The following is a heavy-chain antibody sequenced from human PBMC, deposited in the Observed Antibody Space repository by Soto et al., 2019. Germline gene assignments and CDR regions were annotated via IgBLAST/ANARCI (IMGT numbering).Heavy chain of an antibody. D-gene: IGHD3-9*01. CDR2: INAGNGNT. J-gene: IGHJ6*03. CDR3: AREKSLDELRYFDWLSLDYYYYYMDV. V-gene: IGHV1-3*01. CDR1: GYTFTSYA. Sequence: GASVKVSCKASGYTFTSYAMHWVRQAPGQRLEWMGWINAGNGNTKYSQKFQGRVTITRDTSASTAYMELSSLRSEDTAVYYCAREKSLDELRYFDWLSLDYYYYYMDVWGKGTTVTVSS.